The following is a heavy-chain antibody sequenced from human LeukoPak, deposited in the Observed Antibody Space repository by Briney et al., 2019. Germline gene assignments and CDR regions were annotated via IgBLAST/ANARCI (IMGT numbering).Heavy chain of an antibody. CDR1: GYTFTSYG. D-gene: IGHD1-26*01. CDR2: ISGYNGNT. J-gene: IGHJ3*02. V-gene: IGHV1-18*01. Sequence: ASVKVSCKASGYTFTSYGISWVRQAPGQGLDWVGWISGYNGNTIYAQKLQGRVTMTTDTSTSTAYMELRSLRSDDTAVYYCARLTHRSSDAFDIWGLGTMVTVSS. CDR3: ARLTHRSSDAFDI.